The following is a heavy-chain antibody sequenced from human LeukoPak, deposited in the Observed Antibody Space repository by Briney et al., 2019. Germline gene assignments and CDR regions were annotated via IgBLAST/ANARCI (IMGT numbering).Heavy chain of an antibody. CDR3: ATEGSFDY. V-gene: IGHV3-30*03. J-gene: IGHJ4*02. CDR1: GFTFSSYD. CDR2: ISFDASNK. Sequence: GGSLRLSCAASGFTFSSYDMHWVRQAPGKGLEWVAVISFDASNKYYADSVKGRFTISRDNSKNTLYLQMNSLRAEDAAVYYCATEGSFDYWGQGTLVTVSS.